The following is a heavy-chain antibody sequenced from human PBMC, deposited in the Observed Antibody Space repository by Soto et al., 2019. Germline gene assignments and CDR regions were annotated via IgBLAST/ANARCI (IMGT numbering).Heavy chain of an antibody. CDR2: IWYDGSSK. Sequence: PGGSLRLSCAASGFTFNSYGMHWVRQAPGKGLEWVAIIWYDGSSKYYADSVKGRFTISRDTSENTLYLQMNSLRAEDTAVYYCARDMGHGWYPPQYYFDCWGQGTLVTVYS. CDR3: ARDMGHGWYPPQYYFDC. D-gene: IGHD6-19*01. V-gene: IGHV3-33*08. CDR1: GFTFNSYG. J-gene: IGHJ4*01.